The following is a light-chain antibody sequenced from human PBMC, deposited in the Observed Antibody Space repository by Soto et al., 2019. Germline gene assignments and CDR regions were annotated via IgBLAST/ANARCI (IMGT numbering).Light chain of an antibody. Sequence: DIQMTQSPSTLSASVGDRVTITCRASQSISSWLAWYQQKPGKAPKLLIYKASSLESGVPSRFSGSGSGTEFYLTISRLQPDDFATYYCQQYNSWWTFGQGTKLEIK. J-gene: IGKJ2*02. CDR2: KAS. CDR1: QSISSW. CDR3: QQYNSWWT. V-gene: IGKV1-5*03.